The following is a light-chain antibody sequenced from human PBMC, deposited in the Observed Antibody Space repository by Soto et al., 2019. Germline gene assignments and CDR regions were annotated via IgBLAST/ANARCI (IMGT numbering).Light chain of an antibody. Sequence: DIVMTQSPDSLAVSLGERATINCKSSQSVLYNSNNKNYLAWYQQKPGQPPKLLIYWASTRESGVPDRFSGSGSGTDFSLPISSLQADDDAVYYCQQYYSTPPYTFGQGTKLEIK. CDR1: QSVLYNSNNKNY. CDR2: WAS. J-gene: IGKJ2*01. CDR3: QQYYSTPPYT. V-gene: IGKV4-1*01.